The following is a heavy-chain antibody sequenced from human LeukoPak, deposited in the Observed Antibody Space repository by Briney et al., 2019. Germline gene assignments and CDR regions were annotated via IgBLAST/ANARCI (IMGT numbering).Heavy chain of an antibody. J-gene: IGHJ4*02. CDR1: GYSVIELS. CDR2: FDPEDAKT. D-gene: IGHD5-12*01. Sequence: ASVKVSCKVSGYSVIELSMHWVRQTPGKGLEWMGGFDPEDAKTIYAPKFQGRVTMTEDTSTDTAYMELTSLRADDTAVYYCAKRGGTLYSGYDWGSLDYWGQGTLVTVSS. CDR3: AKRGGTLYSGYDWGSLDY. V-gene: IGHV1-24*01.